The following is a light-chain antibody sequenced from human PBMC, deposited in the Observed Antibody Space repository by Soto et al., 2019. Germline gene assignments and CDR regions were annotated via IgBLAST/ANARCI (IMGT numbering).Light chain of an antibody. V-gene: IGLV1-47*01. CDR1: SSNIGSNY. CDR2: RNN. J-gene: IGLJ1*01. Sequence: QSVLTQPPSASGTPGQRVTISCSGSSSNIGSNYVYWYQQLPGTAPKLLIYRNNQRPSGVPDRFSGSKSGTSASLAISGLRYEDEDHYYCAERDDSLSAFYVFGTVTKVTVL. CDR3: AERDDSLSAFYV.